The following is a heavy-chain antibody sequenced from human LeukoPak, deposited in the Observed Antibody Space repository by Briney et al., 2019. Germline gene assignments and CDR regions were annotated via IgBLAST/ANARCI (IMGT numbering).Heavy chain of an antibody. J-gene: IGHJ3*02. CDR3: AREVGSGTFDI. Sequence: ASVKVSCKASAYSLTHNYVHRGRQAPGEGGEWMGWISPNTGGTIYAQKFQGRVTMTRDTSIITAYMELSKLRSDDTAFYYCAREVGSGTFDIWGQGTMVTVSS. V-gene: IGHV1-2*02. D-gene: IGHD6-25*01. CDR1: AYSLTHNY. CDR2: ISPNTGGT.